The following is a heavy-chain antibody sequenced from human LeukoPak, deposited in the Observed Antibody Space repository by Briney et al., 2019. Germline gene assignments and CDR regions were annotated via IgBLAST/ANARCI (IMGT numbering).Heavy chain of an antibody. J-gene: IGHJ4*02. CDR2: IPYDGAYK. CDR3: AKRDSKSSGYSFDH. V-gene: IGHV3-30*02. CDR1: GFTFSSYG. Sequence: GGSLRLSCAASGFTFSSYGMHWVRQAPGKGLEWMAFIPYDGAYKYYADSVKGRFTISRDDSKNMVYLQVNSLRPEDTAVHYCAKRDSKSSGYSFDHWGQGTLVTVSS. D-gene: IGHD3-22*01.